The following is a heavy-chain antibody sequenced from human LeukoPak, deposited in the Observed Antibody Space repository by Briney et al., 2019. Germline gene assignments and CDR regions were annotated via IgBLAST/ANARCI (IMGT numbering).Heavy chain of an antibody. CDR2: IYHSGST. V-gene: IGHV4-38-2*02. J-gene: IGHJ4*02. CDR1: GYSISSGYY. CDR3: ARDPSLETMTTVTLFDY. Sequence: SETLSLTCTASGYSISSGYYWGWIRQPPGKGLEWIGSIYHSGSTYYNPSLKSRVTISVDTSKNQFSLKLSSVTAADTAVYYCARDPSLETMTTVTLFDYWGQGTLVTVSS. D-gene: IGHD4-11*01.